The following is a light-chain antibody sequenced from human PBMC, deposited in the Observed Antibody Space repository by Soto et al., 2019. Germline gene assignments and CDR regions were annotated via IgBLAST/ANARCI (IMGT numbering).Light chain of an antibody. J-gene: IGKJ1*01. Sequence: EIVMTQSPATLSVSPGETATLSCRASQSVRSNLAWYQQRPGQAPRLLIYGASTRATGIPGRFSGSGSGTDFTLAIKGMLSEDFAVYYSQQSHKCPRTFGQRTKVEI. V-gene: IGKV3-15*01. CDR3: QQSHKCPRT. CDR2: GAS. CDR1: QSVRSN.